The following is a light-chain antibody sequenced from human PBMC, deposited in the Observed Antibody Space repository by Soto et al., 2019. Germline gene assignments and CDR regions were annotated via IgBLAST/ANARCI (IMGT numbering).Light chain of an antibody. Sequence: IVLTQSPATLSVSPGEGASLSCRASQNVGTSLAWYQQKSGQAPRILIYGASTRAAGVPARFSGSASGTKYTLTITSLQSEDFALYYCQQYTNWPPFTFGQGTRLEIK. V-gene: IGKV3-15*01. J-gene: IGKJ2*01. CDR1: QNVGTS. CDR2: GAS. CDR3: QQYTNWPPFT.